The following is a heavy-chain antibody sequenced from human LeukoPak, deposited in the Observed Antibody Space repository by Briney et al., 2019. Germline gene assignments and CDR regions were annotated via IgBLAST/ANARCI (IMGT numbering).Heavy chain of an antibody. CDR1: GGSISSYY. V-gene: IGHV4-59*12. J-gene: IGHJ3*02. D-gene: IGHD5-18*01. Sequence: PSETLSLTCTVSGGSISSYYWSWIRQPPGKGLEWIGYIYYSGSTNYNPSLKSRVTISVDTSKNQFSLKLSSVTAADTAVYYCASGGIQLWPYDAFDIWGQGTMVTVSS. CDR2: IYYSGST. CDR3: ASGGIQLWPYDAFDI.